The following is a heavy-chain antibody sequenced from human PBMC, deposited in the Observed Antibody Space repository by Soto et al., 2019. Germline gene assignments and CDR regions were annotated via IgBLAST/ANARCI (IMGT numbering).Heavy chain of an antibody. V-gene: IGHV1-2*02. CDR1: GYTFTGYY. Sequence: ASVKVSCKASGYTFTGYYMHWVRQAPGQGLEWMGWINPKSGGTNYAKKFQGRVTMTSDTSISTAYMELSRLRSDDTAVYYCARVPGFWSGYYNYYYYGMDVWGQGTTVTVSS. D-gene: IGHD3-3*01. CDR2: INPKSGGT. J-gene: IGHJ6*02. CDR3: ARVPGFWSGYYNYYYYGMDV.